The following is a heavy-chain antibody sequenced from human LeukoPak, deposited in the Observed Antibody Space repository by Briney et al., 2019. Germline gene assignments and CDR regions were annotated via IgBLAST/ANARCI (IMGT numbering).Heavy chain of an antibody. CDR2: ISGSGDNT. J-gene: IGHJ4*02. CDR1: GFTFSSYA. CDR3: AKGSYYDSSGSFYFDS. D-gene: IGHD3-22*01. V-gene: IGHV3-23*01. Sequence: GGSLRLSCAASGFTFSSYAMSWVRQAPGKGLEWVSGISGSGDNTYYADSVQGRFTISRENSKNTLYVQVNSLGTEDTAAYYCAKGSYYDSSGSFYFDSWGQGTLVTVSS.